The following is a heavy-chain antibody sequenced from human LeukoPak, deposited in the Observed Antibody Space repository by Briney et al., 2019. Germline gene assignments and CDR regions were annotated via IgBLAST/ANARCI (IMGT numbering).Heavy chain of an antibody. J-gene: IGHJ4*02. CDR1: GGSSSGYY. D-gene: IGHD6-6*01. V-gene: IGHV4-34*01. Sequence: SETLSLTCAVYGGSSSGYYWSWIRQPPGKGLEWIGEINHRVSTNYNPSLKSRATISVETSKNQFSLKLSSVTAADTAVYYCARGRSSSSPHFDYWGQGTLVTVSS. CDR2: INHRVST. CDR3: ARGRSSSSPHFDY.